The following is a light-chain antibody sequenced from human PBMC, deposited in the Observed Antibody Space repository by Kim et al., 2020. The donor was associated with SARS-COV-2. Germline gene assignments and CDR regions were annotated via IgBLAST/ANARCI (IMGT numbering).Light chain of an antibody. J-gene: IGKJ1*01. CDR3: QQYDNWPPWT. CDR2: GAS. Sequence: ETVMTQSPATLSVSPGERATLSCRASQSVRSNLAWYQQKPGQAPRLLIYGASTRPTGIPARFSGSGSGTEFTLTISSLKSEDFAVYFCQQYDNWPPWTFGQGTKVDIK. V-gene: IGKV3-15*01. CDR1: QSVRSN.